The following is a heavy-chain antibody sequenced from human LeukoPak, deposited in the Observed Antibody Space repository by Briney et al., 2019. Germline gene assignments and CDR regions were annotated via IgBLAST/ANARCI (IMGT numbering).Heavy chain of an antibody. V-gene: IGHV3-7*01. D-gene: IGHD5-12*01. CDR1: GFTFSNYW. Sequence: PGGSLRLSCAASGFTFSNYWMSWVRQAPGKGLEWVAHINQDGSEEHYMDSVKARFIISRDNAKNTLYLQMNSLRAEDTAVYYCARGRAGDIVATYDAFDIWGQGTMVTVSS. J-gene: IGHJ3*02. CDR2: INQDGSEE. CDR3: ARGRAGDIVATYDAFDI.